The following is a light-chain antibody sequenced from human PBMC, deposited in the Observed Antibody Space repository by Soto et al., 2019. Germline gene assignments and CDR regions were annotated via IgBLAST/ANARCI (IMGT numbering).Light chain of an antibody. CDR3: QQYNDWPRT. CDR2: RAS. J-gene: IGKJ1*01. Sequence: IVMTQSPASLSMSPVERATLSCRASQSVSSYLAWYQHKPGQAPRLLIFRASTRATGIPARFSGSGSGTEFTLAISSLQSEDFAVYYCQQYNDWPRTFGQGTKVDIK. CDR1: QSVSSY. V-gene: IGKV3-15*01.